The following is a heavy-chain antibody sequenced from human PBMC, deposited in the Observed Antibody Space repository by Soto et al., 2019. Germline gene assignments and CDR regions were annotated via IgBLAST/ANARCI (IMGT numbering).Heavy chain of an antibody. D-gene: IGHD6-19*01. CDR2: IKSKTDGGTT. CDR1: GFTFSNAW. J-gene: IGHJ6*02. Sequence: GGSLRLSCAASGFTFSNAWMNWVRQAPGKGLEWVGRIKSKTDGGTTDYAAPVKGRFTISRDDSKNTLYLQMNSLKTEDTAVYYCTTDLGRSSGSPYYYGMDVWGQGTTVTVSS. CDR3: TTDLGRSSGSPYYYGMDV. V-gene: IGHV3-15*07.